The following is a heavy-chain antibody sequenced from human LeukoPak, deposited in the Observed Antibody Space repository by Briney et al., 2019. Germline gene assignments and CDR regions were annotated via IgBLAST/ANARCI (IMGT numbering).Heavy chain of an antibody. CDR2: IRSKAYGGTT. CDR1: GFTFGDYA. CDR3: TRRMVVITTGDFDY. J-gene: IGHJ4*02. V-gene: IGHV3-49*03. D-gene: IGHD3-22*01. Sequence: GGSLRLSCTASGFTFGDYAMSWFRQAPGKGLEWVGFIRSKAYGGTTEYAASVKGRFTISRDDSKSIAYLQMNSLKTEDTAVYYCTRRMVVITTGDFDYWAREPWSPSPQ.